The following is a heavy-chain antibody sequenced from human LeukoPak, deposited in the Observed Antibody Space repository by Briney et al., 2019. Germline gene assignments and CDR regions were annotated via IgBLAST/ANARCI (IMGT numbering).Heavy chain of an antibody. Sequence: PSGTLSLTCAVSGGSISSTNWWSWVRQPPGKGLEWIGEIYQSGSTNFNPSHRSRVTISVDKSKNQFSLKLSSVTAADAAVYYCARVPFYYYGMDVWGQGTPVTVSS. CDR2: IYQSGST. V-gene: IGHV4-4*02. CDR3: ARVPFYYYGMDV. J-gene: IGHJ6*02. CDR1: GGSISSTNW.